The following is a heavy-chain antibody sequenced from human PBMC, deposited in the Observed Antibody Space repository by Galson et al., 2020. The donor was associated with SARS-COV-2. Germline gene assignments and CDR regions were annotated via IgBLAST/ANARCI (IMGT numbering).Heavy chain of an antibody. Sequence: TGGSLRLSCAASGFTFSSYAMHWVRQAPGKGLEYVSAISSTGGSTYYANSVKGRFTISRDNFKNTLYLQMGSLRAEDMAVYYCARQAPYSSGHVYFDYWGQGTLVTVSS. CDR1: GFTFSSYA. J-gene: IGHJ4*02. CDR3: ARQAPYSSGHVYFDY. D-gene: IGHD3-22*01. V-gene: IGHV3-64*01. CDR2: ISSTGGST.